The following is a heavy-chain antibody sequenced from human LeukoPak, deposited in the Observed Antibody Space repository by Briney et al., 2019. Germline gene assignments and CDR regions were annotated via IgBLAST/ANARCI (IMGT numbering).Heavy chain of an antibody. Sequence: GGSLRLSCSDSGFTFSTYWMSWVRQAPGKGLEWVANIKEDGSEKNYADSVKGRFTISRGNAKNSLYLQMNSLRAEDTAVYYCARGYTCGYWGQGTLVIVSS. D-gene: IGHD5-18*01. J-gene: IGHJ4*02. CDR3: ARGYTCGY. V-gene: IGHV3-7*04. CDR2: IKEDGSEK. CDR1: GFTFSTYW.